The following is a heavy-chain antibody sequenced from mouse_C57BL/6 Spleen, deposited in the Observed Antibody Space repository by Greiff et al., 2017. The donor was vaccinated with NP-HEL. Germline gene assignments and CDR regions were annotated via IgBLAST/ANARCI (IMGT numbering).Heavy chain of an antibody. J-gene: IGHJ1*03. D-gene: IGHD3-3*01. V-gene: IGHV1-78*01. CDR2: IYPRDGST. CDR1: GYTFTDHT. CDR3: ATGKLGAGWYFDV. Sequence: VKLQESDAELVKPGASVKISCKVSGYTFTDHTIHWMKQRPEQGLEWIGYIYPRDGSTKYNEKFKGKATLTADKSSSTAYMQLNSLTSEDSAVYFCATGKLGAGWYFDVWGTGTTVTVSS.